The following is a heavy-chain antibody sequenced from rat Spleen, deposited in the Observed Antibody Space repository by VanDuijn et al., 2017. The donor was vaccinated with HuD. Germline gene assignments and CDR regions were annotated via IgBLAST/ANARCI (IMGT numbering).Heavy chain of an antibody. Sequence: EVQLVESGGGLVQPGRSLKLSCAASGFTFSDYGMAWVRQAPTKGLEWVATISYGDSSGHSSTYYRDSVKGRFTISRDDAKNTLDLPMDILRSEDTATYYCAKVLAGSFDYWGQGVMVTVSS. CDR2: ISYGDSSGHSST. CDR3: AKVLAGSFDY. V-gene: IGHV5-29*01. J-gene: IGHJ2*01. D-gene: IGHD5-1*01. CDR1: GFTFSDYG.